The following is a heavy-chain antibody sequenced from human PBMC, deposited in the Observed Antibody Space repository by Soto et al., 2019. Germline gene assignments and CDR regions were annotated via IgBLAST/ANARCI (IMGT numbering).Heavy chain of an antibody. CDR1: GYSFSSYW. D-gene: IGHD1-1*01. Sequence: GESLKISCKDSGYSFSSYWIAWVRQAPGKGLEWMGIIYPGDTDTRYSPSFQGQVTISADKSISTAYLQWTSLKASDTAMYYCARPSPPRRNPRPVAYWGQGTLVTVSS. CDR3: ARPSPPRRNPRPVAY. CDR2: IYPGDTDT. V-gene: IGHV5-51*01. J-gene: IGHJ4*02.